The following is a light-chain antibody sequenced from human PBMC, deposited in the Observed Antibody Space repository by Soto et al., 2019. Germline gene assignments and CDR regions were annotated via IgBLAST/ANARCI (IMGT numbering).Light chain of an antibody. CDR3: QQYCSSPII. V-gene: IGKV3-20*01. J-gene: IGKJ5*01. CDR2: GAS. Sequence: DIVLTQSPGTLSLSPGERTTLSCRASQSVSSSYLAWYQQKPGQAPRLLIYGASSRATGIPDRFSGRGSGTDCPLTISRLEPECFAVDYFQQYCSSPIIFVHGTRLEIK. CDR1: QSVSSSY.